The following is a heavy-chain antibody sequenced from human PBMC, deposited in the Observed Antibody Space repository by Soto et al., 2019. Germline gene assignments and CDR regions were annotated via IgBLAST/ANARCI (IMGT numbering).Heavy chain of an antibody. Sequence: QITLNESGPTVVRPTETLTLTCIFSGFSLTTSGVGVGWIRQSPGKAPEWLALIYWDDDKRYSASLKSRLTSTKDTSKNQVVLTVSDLDPTDTATYYCAHRVLRTVFGLVTTTAIYFDFWGQGTPVAVSS. CDR2: IYWDDDK. CDR1: GFSLTTSGVG. V-gene: IGHV2-5*02. CDR3: AHRVLRTVFGLVTTTAIYFDF. J-gene: IGHJ4*02. D-gene: IGHD3-3*01.